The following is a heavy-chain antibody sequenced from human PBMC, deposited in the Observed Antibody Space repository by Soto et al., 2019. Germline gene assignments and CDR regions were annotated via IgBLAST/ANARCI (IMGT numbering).Heavy chain of an antibody. J-gene: IGHJ6*02. CDR3: ARDPAIYSGKFDYGLDV. CDR2: IGTSGKTI. D-gene: IGHD4-4*01. CDR1: GFTFSSYE. Sequence: GGSLRLSCAVSGFTFSSYEMNWVRQAPGKGLEWVSYIGTSGKTIYYADSVRGRFTISRDNAKNSLYLQMNSLRAEDTAVYFCARDPAIYSGKFDYGLDVWGRGTTITVSS. V-gene: IGHV3-48*03.